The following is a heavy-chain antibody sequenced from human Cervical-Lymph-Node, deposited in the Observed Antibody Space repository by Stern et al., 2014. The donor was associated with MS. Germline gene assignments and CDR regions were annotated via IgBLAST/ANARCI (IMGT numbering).Heavy chain of an antibody. CDR2: ITNVGST. V-gene: IGHV3-53*01. CDR1: GFTGSRDY. CDR3: ARDTSSPERSDW. Sequence: VQLVEYGGGVIQPGGSLRLSCTASGFTGSRDYMTWVRQAPGKGLECVSLITNVGSTFYTDSVKGRFTISRDDSKNTVYLHMTSLRAEDTAMYYCARDTSSPERSDWWGQGTLVTVSS. J-gene: IGHJ4*02. D-gene: IGHD1-1*01.